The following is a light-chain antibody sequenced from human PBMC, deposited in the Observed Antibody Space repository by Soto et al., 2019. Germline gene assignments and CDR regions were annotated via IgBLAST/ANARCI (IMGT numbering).Light chain of an antibody. V-gene: IGLV2-14*03. CDR1: STDVGGINY. CDR3: SSYTRSITRRYV. CDR2: DVS. Sequence: QSALTQPASVSGSPGQSITISCSGTSTDVGGINYVSWYQQHPDEAPRLMVFDVSSRPSGASNRFSGSKSGNSASLTISGLQAEDEADYYCSSYTRSITRRYVFGTGTKLTVL. J-gene: IGLJ1*01.